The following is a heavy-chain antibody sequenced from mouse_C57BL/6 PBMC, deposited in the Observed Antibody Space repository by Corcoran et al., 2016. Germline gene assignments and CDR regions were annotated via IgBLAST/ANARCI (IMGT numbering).Heavy chain of an antibody. V-gene: IGHV1-76*01. CDR1: GYTFTDYY. CDR3: ARDDDYEVYALDY. Sequence: VQLKQSGPVLVKPGASVKLSCKASGYTFTDYYINWVKQRHGKGLEWIAMINPGSGDTNYNEKFKGKATLTVEKSSSTAYMELSSLTSEDSAVYYCARDDDYEVYALDYWGQGTLVTVSA. D-gene: IGHD2-4*01. CDR2: INPGSGDT. J-gene: IGHJ4*01.